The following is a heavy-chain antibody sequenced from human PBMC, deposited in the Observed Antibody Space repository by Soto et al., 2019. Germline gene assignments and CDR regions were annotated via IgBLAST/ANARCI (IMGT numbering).Heavy chain of an antibody. CDR3: VREAGSGSYSQY. J-gene: IGHJ4*02. V-gene: IGHV3-48*02. CDR2: ISGSSSST. Sequence: EVQLVESGGGLVQPGGSLRLSCAASGFTFSTYAMNWVRQAPGKGLEWLSYISGSSSSTYYADSVKGRFSTSGDNAKNSLCLQIHSLRDEDTAVYYCVREAGSGSYSQYWGQGTLVTVSS. CDR1: GFTFSTYA. D-gene: IGHD3-10*01.